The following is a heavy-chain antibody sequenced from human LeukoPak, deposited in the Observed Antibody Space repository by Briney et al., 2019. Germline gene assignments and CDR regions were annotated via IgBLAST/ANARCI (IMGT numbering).Heavy chain of an antibody. Sequence: ASVKVSCKASGYTFTGYDMNWGRRAPGQGLEWMGWINLNSGGTNYAQKFQGRVTMTRDTSISTADMELSRLRSDDTAVYYCATFEYTSSSLNSSGQRTLGTVSP. CDR1: GYTFTGYD. J-gene: IGHJ4*02. CDR3: ATFEYTSSSLNS. D-gene: IGHD6-6*01. CDR2: INLNSGGT. V-gene: IGHV1-2*02.